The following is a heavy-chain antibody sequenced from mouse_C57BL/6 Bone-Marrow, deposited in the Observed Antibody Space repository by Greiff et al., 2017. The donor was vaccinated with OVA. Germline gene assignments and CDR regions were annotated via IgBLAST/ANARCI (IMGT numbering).Heavy chain of an antibody. CDR1: GFPITSGYY. J-gene: IGHJ3*01. CDR2: ITHSGET. Sequence: QVQLKESGPGLVKPSQSLFLTCSITGFPITSGYYWIWIRQSPGKPLEWMGYITHSGETFYNPSLQSPISITRETSKNQFFLQLNSVTTEDTAMYYCAGDRWDSWTGGQGTLVTVSA. D-gene: IGHD3-3*01. V-gene: IGHV12-3*01. CDR3: AGDRWDSWT.